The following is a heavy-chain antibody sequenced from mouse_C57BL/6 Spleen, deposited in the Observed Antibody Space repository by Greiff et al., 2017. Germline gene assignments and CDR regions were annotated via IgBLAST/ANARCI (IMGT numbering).Heavy chain of an antibody. CDR3: ARSSDYSNQAFRDV. D-gene: IGHD2-5*01. Sequence: QVQLKQSGAELVKPGASVKISCKASGYAFSSYWMNWVKQRPGKGLEWIGQIYPGDGDTNYNGKFKGKATLTADKSSSTAYMQLSSLTSEDSAVDFCARSSDYSNQAFRDVWGTGTTVTVSS. V-gene: IGHV1-80*01. CDR1: GYAFSSYW. J-gene: IGHJ1*03. CDR2: IYPGDGDT.